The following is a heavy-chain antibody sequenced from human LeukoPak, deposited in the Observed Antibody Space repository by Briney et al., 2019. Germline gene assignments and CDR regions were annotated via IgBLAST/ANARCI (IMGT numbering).Heavy chain of an antibody. V-gene: IGHV1-2*02. D-gene: IGHD3-10*01. J-gene: IGHJ4*02. CDR3: ARAFNFRSSGESPLYYFDY. Sequence: ASVKVSCKASGYTFTGYYMHWVRQAPGQGLEWMGWINPNSGGTNYAQKFQGRVTMTRDTSISTAYMELSRLRSDDTAVYYCARAFNFRSSGESPLYYFDYWGQGTLVTVSS. CDR1: GYTFTGYY. CDR2: INPNSGGT.